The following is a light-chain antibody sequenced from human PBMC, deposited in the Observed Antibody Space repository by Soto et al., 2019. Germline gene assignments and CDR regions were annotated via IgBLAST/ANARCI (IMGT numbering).Light chain of an antibody. CDR3: QQSYSAPRT. Sequence: QITQSQSSLSASVGDRVTITCRASQSISSYLNWYQQKPGKAPKLLIYAASSLQSGVPSRFSGSGSGTDFTLTINSLQPEDFATYYCQQSYSAPRTFGQGTKVDIK. V-gene: IGKV1-39*01. CDR1: QSISSY. CDR2: AAS. J-gene: IGKJ1*01.